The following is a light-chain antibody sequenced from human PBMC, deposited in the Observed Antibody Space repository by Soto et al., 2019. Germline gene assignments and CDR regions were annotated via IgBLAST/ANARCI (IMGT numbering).Light chain of an antibody. CDR2: DAS. J-gene: IGKJ2*01. CDR3: QQRSNWPPMYT. CDR1: QSVSSY. Sequence: EIVLTQSPATLSLSPGEGATLSCRASQSVSSYLAWYQQKPGQAPRLLIYDASNRATGIPARFSGSGSGTDFTLTISSLEPEDCAVYYCQQRSNWPPMYTFGQGTKLEIK. V-gene: IGKV3-11*01.